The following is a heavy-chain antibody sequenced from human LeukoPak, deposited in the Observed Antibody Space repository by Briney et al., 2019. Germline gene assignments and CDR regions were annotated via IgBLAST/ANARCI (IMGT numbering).Heavy chain of an antibody. CDR3: ARASYDSSGYVDY. D-gene: IGHD3-22*01. J-gene: IGHJ4*02. CDR2: IHDSGST. Sequence: KPSETLSLTCAVSGGSIGSYYWSWIRQPPGKGLEWIGYIHDSGSTKYNPSLKSRVTISVDTSKNQFSLKLSSVTAADTAVYYCARASYDSSGYVDYWGQGTLVTVSS. V-gene: IGHV4-59*01. CDR1: GGSIGSYY.